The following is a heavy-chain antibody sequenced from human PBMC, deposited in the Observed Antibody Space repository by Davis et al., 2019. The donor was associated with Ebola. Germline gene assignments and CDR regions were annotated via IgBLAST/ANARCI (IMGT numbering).Heavy chain of an antibody. CDR1: GFTFSVYS. D-gene: IGHD4-23*01. CDR3: ANLDYGDNSGFDY. Sequence: GGSLRLSCAASGFTFSVYSMNWVRQAPGKGLEWVSSISSSSSYIYYADSVKGRFTISRDNSKNTLYLQMNSLRAEGTAVYYCANLDYGDNSGFDYWGQGTLVTVSS. J-gene: IGHJ4*02. CDR2: ISSSSSYI. V-gene: IGHV3-21*04.